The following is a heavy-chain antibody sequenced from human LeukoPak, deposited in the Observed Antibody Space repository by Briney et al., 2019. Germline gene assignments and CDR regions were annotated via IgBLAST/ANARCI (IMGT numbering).Heavy chain of an antibody. D-gene: IGHD6-19*01. V-gene: IGHV5-51*01. CDR3: ARRDGSGWGSFDY. J-gene: IGHJ4*02. CDR1: GYSFTSNW. CDR2: IYPGDSDT. Sequence: PGDSLKISCKGSGYSFTSNWIGWVRQIPGKGLEWMGIIYPGDSDTRHSPSFQGQVTISVDKSISTAYLQWSSLKASDTAMYYCARRDGSGWGSFDYWGQGTLVTVSS.